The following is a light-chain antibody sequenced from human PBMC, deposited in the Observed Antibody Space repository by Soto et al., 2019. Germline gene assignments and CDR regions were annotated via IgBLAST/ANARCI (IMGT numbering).Light chain of an antibody. J-gene: IGLJ3*02. CDR3: NSYTTRGAIV. CDR2: DVA. Sequence: QSALTQPASVSGSPGQSITISCTGTSSDIGGYNFVSWYQQHPGNAPNLIIYDVASRPSGVSDRFSGSKSGNAASLTISGLPAEDEALYYCNSYTTRGAIVFGGGTKVTVL. CDR1: SSDIGGYNF. V-gene: IGLV2-14*03.